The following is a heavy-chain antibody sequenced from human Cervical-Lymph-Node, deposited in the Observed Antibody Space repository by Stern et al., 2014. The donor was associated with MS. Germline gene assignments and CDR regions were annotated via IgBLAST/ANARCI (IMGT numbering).Heavy chain of an antibody. V-gene: IGHV1-18*01. CDR3: ARDLDYYGSGAPIGYFDH. CDR1: GYTFTNFG. J-gene: IGHJ4*02. Sequence: QVQLVQSGAEVKKPGASVKVSCKASGYTFTNFGVTWVRQAPGQGLEWMGWISTYNGNTNYAQKLQGRVTMTTDTSTSTAYMELRSLRSDDTALYYCARDLDYYGSGAPIGYFDHWGQGTLVTVSS. D-gene: IGHD3-10*01. CDR2: ISTYNGNT.